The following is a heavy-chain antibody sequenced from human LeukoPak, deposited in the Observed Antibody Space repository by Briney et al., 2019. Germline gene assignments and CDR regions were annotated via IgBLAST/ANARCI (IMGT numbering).Heavy chain of an antibody. D-gene: IGHD3-16*01. CDR3: ASRTDVMGAFDI. CDR1: GYPFTGYF. V-gene: IGHV1-46*01. CDR2: INPSDRST. Sequence: GASVKVSCKASGYPFTGYFMHWVRQAPGQGLEWMGIINPSDRSTSYAQKFQGRVTITRDTSASTAYMELSSLRSEDTAVYYCASRTDVMGAFDIWGQGTMVTVSS. J-gene: IGHJ3*02.